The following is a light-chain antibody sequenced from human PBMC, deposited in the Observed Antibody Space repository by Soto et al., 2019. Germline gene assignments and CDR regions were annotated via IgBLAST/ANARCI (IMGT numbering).Light chain of an antibody. J-gene: IGKJ1*01. Sequence: IRMTQSPSSLSASTGDRVTITCRASQGISSYLAWYQQKPGKAPKLLIYAASTLQSGVPSRFSGSGSGTDFTLTNFCLQSEDFATYYCPQYYSYPLTFGQGTKVDIK. CDR3: PQYYSYPLT. V-gene: IGKV1-8*01. CDR2: AAS. CDR1: QGISSY.